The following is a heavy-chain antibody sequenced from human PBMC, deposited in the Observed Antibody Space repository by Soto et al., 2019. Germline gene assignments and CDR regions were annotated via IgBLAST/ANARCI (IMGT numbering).Heavy chain of an antibody. CDR2: IGIGSSTK. V-gene: IGHV3-48*01. D-gene: IGHD3-22*01. J-gene: IGHJ3*01. CDR1: GFTFRNYG. Sequence: EVALVESGGGLVESGGSLRHSCAASGFTFRNYGMNWVHQAPGKRLESVSYIGIGSSTKYYADSVKGRFTIARDNAKNSLYLQMNSLRAEDTTVYYCATGQLHYNDISGRHLNAFDVWGQRTIVTDSS. CDR3: ATGQLHYNDISGRHLNAFDV.